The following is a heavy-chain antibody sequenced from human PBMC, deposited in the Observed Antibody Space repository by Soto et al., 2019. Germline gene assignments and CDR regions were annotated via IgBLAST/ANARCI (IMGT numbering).Heavy chain of an antibody. CDR2: ISYDGSYK. D-gene: IGHD2-21*02. CDR3: AKGGQVVVTARCDY. V-gene: IGHV3-30*18. CDR1: GFNFSTYG. J-gene: IGHJ4*02. Sequence: GGSLRLSCAASGFNFSTYGMHWFRQAPGKALEWVAVISYDGSYKYYAGSVKGRFTISRDESKDTLDGQMKTLGAEDTAVYYCAKGGQVVVTARCDYWGPGTLVSVS.